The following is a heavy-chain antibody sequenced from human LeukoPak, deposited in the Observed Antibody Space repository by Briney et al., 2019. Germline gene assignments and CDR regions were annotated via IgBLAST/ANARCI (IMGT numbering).Heavy chain of an antibody. CDR1: GGSISSGSYY. D-gene: IGHD3-3*01. J-gene: IGHJ6*02. Sequence: SETLSLTCTVSGGSISSGSYYWSWIRQPAGKGLERIGRIYTSGSANYNPSLKSRVTISVDTSKNQFSLKLSSVTAADTAVYYCASRSGVGMDVWGQGTTVTVSS. V-gene: IGHV4-61*02. CDR3: ASRSGVGMDV. CDR2: IYTSGSA.